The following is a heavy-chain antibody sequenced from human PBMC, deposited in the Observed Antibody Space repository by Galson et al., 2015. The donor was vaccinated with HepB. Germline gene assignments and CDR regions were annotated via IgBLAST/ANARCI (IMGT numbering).Heavy chain of an antibody. CDR3: ASGPWTLYGDFSSGAFDI. CDR1: GYTFTSYG. CDR2: IIPILGIA. D-gene: IGHD4-17*01. J-gene: IGHJ3*02. Sequence: SVKVSCKASGYTFTSYGISWVRQAPGQGLEWMGGIIPILGIANYAQKFQGRVTITADKSTSTAYMELSSLRSEDTAVYYCASGPWTLYGDFSSGAFDIWGKGTMVTVSS. V-gene: IGHV1-69*10.